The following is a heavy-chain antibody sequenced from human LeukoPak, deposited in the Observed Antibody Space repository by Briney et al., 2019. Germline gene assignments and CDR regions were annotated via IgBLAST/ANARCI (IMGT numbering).Heavy chain of an antibody. Sequence: GGSLRLSCAASGFTFSSYAMHWVRQAPGKGLEWVAVISYDGSNKYYADSVKGRFTISRDNSKNTLYLEMNSLRPEDTAVYYCARLLGYCTDGVCRYYYYGMDVWGQGTTVTVS. J-gene: IGHJ6*02. D-gene: IGHD2-8*02. CDR1: GFTFSSYA. CDR2: ISYDGSNK. CDR3: ARLLGYCTDGVCRYYYYGMDV. V-gene: IGHV3-30*04.